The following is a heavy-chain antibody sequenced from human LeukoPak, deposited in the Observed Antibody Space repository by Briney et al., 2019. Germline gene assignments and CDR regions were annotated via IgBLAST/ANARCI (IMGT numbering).Heavy chain of an antibody. V-gene: IGHV4-61*02. D-gene: IGHD6-19*01. Sequence: PSQTLSLTCTVSGGSISSGNNYWNWLRQPAGKGLEWIGRVSTRGSTNYNPSLKSRVNISIDTSKNQFSLKLSSVTAADTAVYYCASLGIAVAGTDYWGQGTLVTVSS. CDR1: GGSISSGNNY. CDR3: ASLGIAVAGTDY. J-gene: IGHJ4*02. CDR2: VSTRGST.